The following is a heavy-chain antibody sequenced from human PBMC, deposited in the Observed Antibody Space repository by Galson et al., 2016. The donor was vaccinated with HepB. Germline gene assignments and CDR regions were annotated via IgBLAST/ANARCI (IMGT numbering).Heavy chain of an antibody. CDR3: AKDRRGIYGYDLVDY. V-gene: IGHV3-23*01. CDR1: GFTFNQFA. Sequence: SLRLSCAASGFTFNQFAMGWFRQAPGKGLEWVSTISLLASTTYYADSVKGRFVISGDNSQSTLHLQMNSLRADDTAVYYCAKDRRGIYGYDLVDYWGQGTLVTVSS. D-gene: IGHD5-12*01. CDR2: ISLLASTT. J-gene: IGHJ4*02.